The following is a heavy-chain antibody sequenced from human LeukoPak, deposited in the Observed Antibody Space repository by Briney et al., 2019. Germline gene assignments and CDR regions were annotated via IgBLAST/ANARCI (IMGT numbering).Heavy chain of an antibody. CDR1: GFTVSSNY. J-gene: IGHJ4*02. V-gene: IGHV3-53*01. CDR2: IYSSGST. D-gene: IGHD4-17*01. CDR3: AIVTTQIDY. Sequence: PGGSLRLSCAASGFTVSSNYMSWVRQAPGKGLEFVSIIYSSGSTYYADSVKGRFTISRDNSNNTLYLQMNSLRAEDTAVYYCAIVTTQIDYWGQGTLVTVSS.